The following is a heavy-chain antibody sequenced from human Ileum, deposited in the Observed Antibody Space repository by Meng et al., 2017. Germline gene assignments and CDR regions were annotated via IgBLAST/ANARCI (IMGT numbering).Heavy chain of an antibody. CDR3: ARSSLGWPFLPFDY. CDR1: GGTFSSYT. V-gene: IGHV1-69*02. D-gene: IGHD3-3*01. Sequence: QAQLVQSGPVVKKPGSSVKVSCKASGGTFSSYTISWVRQAPGQGLEWMGRIIPILGIANYAQKFQGRVTITADKSTSTAYMELSSLRSEDTAVYYCARSSLGWPFLPFDYWGQGTLVTVSS. J-gene: IGHJ4*02. CDR2: IIPILGIA.